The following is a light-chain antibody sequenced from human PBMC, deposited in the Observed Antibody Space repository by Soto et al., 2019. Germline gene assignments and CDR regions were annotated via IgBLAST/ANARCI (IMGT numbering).Light chain of an antibody. Sequence: QSVLTQPPSASGSPGQSVTISCTGTSSDVGGYNYVSWYQQYPGKAPQLVIYEVNKRPSGVPDRFSGSKSGNTASLTVFGLQAEDEADYYCSSYVGTKSYVFGTGTKLTV. CDR1: SSDVGGYNY. J-gene: IGLJ1*01. CDR3: SSYVGTKSYV. CDR2: EVN. V-gene: IGLV2-8*01.